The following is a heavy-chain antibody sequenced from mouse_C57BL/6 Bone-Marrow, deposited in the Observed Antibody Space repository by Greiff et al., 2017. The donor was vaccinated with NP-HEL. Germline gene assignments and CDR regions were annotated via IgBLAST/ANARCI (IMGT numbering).Heavy chain of an antibody. Sequence: EVKLQESGPGMVKPSQSLSLTCTVTGYSITSGYDWHWIRHFPGNKLEWLGYISYSGSTNYNPSLKSRIPITHDTSKNPFFLKLNSVTTEDTATYYCARRTVVADYYSMDYWGQGTSVTGSS. V-gene: IGHV3-1*01. J-gene: IGHJ4*01. CDR1: GYSITSGYD. D-gene: IGHD1-1*01. CDR3: ARRTVVADYYSMDY. CDR2: ISYSGST.